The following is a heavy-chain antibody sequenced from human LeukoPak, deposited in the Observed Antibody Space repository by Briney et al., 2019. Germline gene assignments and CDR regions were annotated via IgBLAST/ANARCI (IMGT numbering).Heavy chain of an antibody. D-gene: IGHD4-17*01. CDR2: ISSSSSYI. CDR3: ARAAVTKGFDY. J-gene: IGHJ4*02. V-gene: IGHV3-21*01. CDR1: GFTFSSYS. Sequence: GGSLRLSCAASGFTFSSYSMNWVRQAPGKGLEWVSSISSSSSYIYYADSVKGRFTISRDNAKNSLYLQMNSLRAEDTAVYYCARAAVTKGFDYWAREPWSPSPQ.